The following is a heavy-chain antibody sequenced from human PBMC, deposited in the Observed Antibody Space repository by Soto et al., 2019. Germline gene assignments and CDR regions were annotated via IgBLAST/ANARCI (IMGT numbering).Heavy chain of an antibody. CDR1: GFTFSNYD. V-gene: IGHV3-33*01. CDR3: ARRQQLGLYVMDF. D-gene: IGHD6-13*01. Sequence: QVQLVESGGGVVQPGRSLRLSCAASGFTFSNYDMHWVRQAPGKGQEWVEVIWYDGSNNFYADSVKGRFTISRDNSKNSMYLQMNSLRAEDTAVYYCARRQQLGLYVMDFCGQGATVTVSS. CDR2: IWYDGSNN. J-gene: IGHJ6*02.